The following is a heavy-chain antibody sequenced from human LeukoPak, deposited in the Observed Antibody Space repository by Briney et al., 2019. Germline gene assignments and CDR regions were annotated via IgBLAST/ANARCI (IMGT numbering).Heavy chain of an antibody. CDR3: ARGSTGI. Sequence: GGSLRLSCAASGFTFSNAWMSWVRQAPGKGLEWVANIKQDGSEKYYVDSVKGRFTISRDNAKNSLYLQMNSLRAEDTAVYYCARGSTGIWGQGTMVTVSS. D-gene: IGHD2-8*02. CDR1: GFTFSNAW. J-gene: IGHJ3*02. CDR2: IKQDGSEK. V-gene: IGHV3-7*01.